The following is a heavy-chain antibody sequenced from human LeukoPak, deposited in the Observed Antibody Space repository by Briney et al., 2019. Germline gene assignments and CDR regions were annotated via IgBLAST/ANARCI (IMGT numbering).Heavy chain of an antibody. Sequence: ASVKVSCKASGYTFTSYDVNWVRQATGQGLEWMGWMNPNSGNTGYAQKFQGRVTISRNTSIATAYMELSGLTSEDTAVYYCASYSGYAQWGQGTLVTVSS. CDR1: GYTFTSYD. J-gene: IGHJ4*02. V-gene: IGHV1-8*03. D-gene: IGHD5-12*01. CDR2: MNPNSGNT. CDR3: ASYSGYAQ.